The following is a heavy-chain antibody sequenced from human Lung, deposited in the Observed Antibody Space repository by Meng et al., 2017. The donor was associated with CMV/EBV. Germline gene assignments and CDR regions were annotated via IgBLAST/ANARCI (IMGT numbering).Heavy chain of an antibody. D-gene: IGHD3-3*01. V-gene: IGHV1-69*08. CDR2: IIPILGTA. CDR3: AKTFAREWLFMGEYGMDV. CDR1: GGTFSSYT. J-gene: IGHJ6*02. Sequence: SVXVSXKASGGTFSSYTFSWVRQVPGQGLEWMGRIIPILGTANYAQRFQGRVTITADKSTGTAYMELNALTSEDTAIYYCAKTFAREWLFMGEYGMDVWXHGTRVTVSS.